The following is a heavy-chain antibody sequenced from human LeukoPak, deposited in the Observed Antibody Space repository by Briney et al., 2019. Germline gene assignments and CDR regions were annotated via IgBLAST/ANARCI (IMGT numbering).Heavy chain of an antibody. D-gene: IGHD2-15*01. J-gene: IGHJ4*02. CDR1: GGSITSADYY. Sequence: SQTLSLTCTVSGGSITSADYYWSWIRQPPGKGLEWTGCIYYSGNTYYNPSLTGRITISIDASKNQFSLKLNSVTAADTAVYYCARVGCSGGSCYPDCWGQGTLVTVSS. CDR3: ARVGCSGGSCYPDC. V-gene: IGHV4-30-4*01. CDR2: IYYSGNT.